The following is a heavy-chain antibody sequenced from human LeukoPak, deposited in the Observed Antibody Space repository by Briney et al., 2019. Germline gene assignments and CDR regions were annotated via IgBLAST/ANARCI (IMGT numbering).Heavy chain of an antibody. V-gene: IGHV3-21*01. CDR1: GFTSSSYS. CDR2: ISSSSSYI. Sequence: GGSLRLSCAASGFTSSSYSMNWVRQAPGKGLEWVSSISSSSSYIYYADSVKGRFTISRDNAKNSLYLQMNSLRAEDTAVYYCARLVTPGYYFDYWGQGTLVTVSS. CDR3: ARLVTPGYYFDY. J-gene: IGHJ4*02. D-gene: IGHD2-15*01.